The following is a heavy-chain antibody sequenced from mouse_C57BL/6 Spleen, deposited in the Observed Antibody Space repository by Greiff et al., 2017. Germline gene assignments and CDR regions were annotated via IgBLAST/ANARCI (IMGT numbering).Heavy chain of an antibody. CDR1: GYTFTSYW. V-gene: IGHV1-64*01. CDR2: IHPNSGST. J-gene: IGHJ2*01. CDR3: ARVGFITTVVGADY. D-gene: IGHD1-1*01. Sequence: QVQLKQPGAELVKPGASVKLSCKASGYTFTSYWMHWVKQRPGQGLEWIGMIHPNSGSTNYNEKFKSKATLTVDKSSSTAYMQLSSLTSEDSAVYYCARVGFITTVVGADYWGQGTTLTVSS.